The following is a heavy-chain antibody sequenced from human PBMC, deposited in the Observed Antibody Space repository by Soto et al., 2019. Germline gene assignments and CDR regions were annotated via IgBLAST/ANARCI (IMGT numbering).Heavy chain of an antibody. CDR1: GFTFSSYA. CDR3: AAYDFWSGYKSIDY. CDR2: ISGSGGST. V-gene: IGHV3-23*01. Sequence: PGGSLRLSCAASGFTFSSYAMSWVRQAPGKGLEWVSAISGSGGSTYYADSVKGRFTISRDNSKNTLYLQMNSLRAEDTAVYYCAAYDFWSGYKSIDYWGQGTLVTVSS. J-gene: IGHJ4*02. D-gene: IGHD3-3*01.